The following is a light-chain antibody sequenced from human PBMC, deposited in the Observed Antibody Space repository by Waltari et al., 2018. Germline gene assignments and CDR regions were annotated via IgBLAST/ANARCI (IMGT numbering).Light chain of an antibody. V-gene: IGLV2-14*03. CDR2: DVS. CDR1: SSDIGAYNF. Sequence: QSALTQPASVSGSPGQSIAISCTGTSSDIGAYNFVSWYQQHPGKSPKLMIHDVSNRPAGVTNRFSGSKAGNAAALTISGLQTEDEADYYCSSYTISRTRLFGGGTKLTVL. CDR3: SSYTISRTRL. J-gene: IGLJ3*02.